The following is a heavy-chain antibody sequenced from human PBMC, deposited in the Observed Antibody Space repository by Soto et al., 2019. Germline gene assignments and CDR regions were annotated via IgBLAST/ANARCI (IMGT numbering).Heavy chain of an antibody. D-gene: IGHD4-17*01. J-gene: IGHJ2*01. CDR3: AREVIPLTTDWYFDL. V-gene: IGHV4-30-4*01. CDR1: GGSISGGVGGLYY. Sequence: QLQLRESGPGLVKPSETLSLTCTVSGGSISGGVGGLYYWSWIRQPPGKGLEWIGYIYDSGSTYYNPALKSRVTSSVDTSKNPFSLRLSSVTAADTAVYYCAREVIPLTTDWYFDLWGRGTLVTVSS. CDR2: IYDSGST.